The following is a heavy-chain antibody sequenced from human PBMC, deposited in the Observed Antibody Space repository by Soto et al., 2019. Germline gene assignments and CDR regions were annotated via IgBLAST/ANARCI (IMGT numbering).Heavy chain of an antibody. CDR1: GFTFSRYW. D-gene: IGHD3-22*01. J-gene: IGHJ6*02. Sequence: EVQLVESGGGLVQPGGSLRLSCAVSGFTFSRYWMHWVRQAPGKGPVWVARINFDGSTFSYADSVRGRFTISRDNANNTLYLQMNSLRVEDTAVYYCARDYYASSGSRYVDYGMDVWGQVPTVTASS. CDR2: INFDGSTF. CDR3: ARDYYASSGSRYVDYGMDV. V-gene: IGHV3-74*01.